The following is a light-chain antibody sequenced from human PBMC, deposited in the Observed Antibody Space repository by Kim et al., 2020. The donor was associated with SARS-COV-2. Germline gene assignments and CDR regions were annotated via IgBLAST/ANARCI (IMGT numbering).Light chain of an antibody. J-gene: IGKJ1*01. CDR3: QQYKTDSLT. CDR2: GAS. CDR1: ESIDSW. Sequence: ACVGDKVTIICRASESIDSWLAWHQQKPGKAPKSLLYGASILESGVPSRFSGSGSGTALTLTISSLQPDDFATYSCQQYKTDSLTFGQGTKVDIK. V-gene: IGKV1-5*03.